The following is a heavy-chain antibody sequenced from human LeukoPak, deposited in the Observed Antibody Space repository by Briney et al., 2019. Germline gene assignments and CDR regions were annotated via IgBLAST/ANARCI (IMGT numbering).Heavy chain of an antibody. D-gene: IGHD3-9*01. J-gene: IGHJ4*02. CDR2: IHYTGAT. Sequence: SETLSLTCAVYGGSITGYYWSWIRQTPGRGLEWVGEIHYTGATSYNPSLKSRATISTDTSKNQFSLRLSSVTAADTAVYYCARGNILTGYCFDFWGQGALVTASS. CDR3: ARGNILTGYCFDF. CDR1: GGSITGYY. V-gene: IGHV4-34*01.